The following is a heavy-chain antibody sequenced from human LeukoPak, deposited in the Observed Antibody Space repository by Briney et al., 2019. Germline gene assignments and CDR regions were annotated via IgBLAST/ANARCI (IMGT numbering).Heavy chain of an antibody. CDR3: AKVLIAGIYYYGMDV. D-gene: IGHD3-16*01. Sequence: GGSLRLSCAASGFTFSSYAMSWVRQAPGKGLEWVSAISGSGGSTYYADSVKGRFTISRDNSKNTLYLQMNSLRAEDTAVYYCAKVLIAGIYYYGMDVWGQGTTVTVSS. CDR1: GFTFSSYA. CDR2: ISGSGGST. V-gene: IGHV3-23*01. J-gene: IGHJ6*02.